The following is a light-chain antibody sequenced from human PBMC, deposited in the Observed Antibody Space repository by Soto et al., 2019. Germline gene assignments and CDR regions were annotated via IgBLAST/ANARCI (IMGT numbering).Light chain of an antibody. Sequence: QSALTQPASVSGSPGQSITISCTGTSDNYVSWYQQHPGKVPNLMIYGVTNRPSGVSDRFSGSKSGTTASLTISGLQTEDEADYYCSSYTNSRTLLFGAGTKVTVL. J-gene: IGLJ1*01. CDR3: SSYTNSRTLL. CDR2: GVT. CDR1: SDNY. V-gene: IGLV2-14*01.